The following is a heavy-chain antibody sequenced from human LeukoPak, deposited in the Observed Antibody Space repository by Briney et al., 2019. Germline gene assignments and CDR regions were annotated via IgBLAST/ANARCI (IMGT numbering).Heavy chain of an antibody. Sequence: ASVKVSCKASGYTFTGYYIHWVREAPGQGPEWLGWINPNSGGKYFPQNSQGRVTLTRDTSINTAYMELSGLRADDTAVYYCARDRAGLPRGGAFDIWGQGTMVTISS. CDR3: ARDRAGLPRGGAFDI. CDR2: INPNSGGK. V-gene: IGHV1-2*02. J-gene: IGHJ3*02. D-gene: IGHD3-10*01. CDR1: GYTFTGYY.